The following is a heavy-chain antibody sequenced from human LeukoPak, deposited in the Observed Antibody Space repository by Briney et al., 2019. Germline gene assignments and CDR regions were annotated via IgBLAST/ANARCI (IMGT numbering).Heavy chain of an antibody. CDR1: GFTFGDYA. V-gene: IGHV3-23*01. Sequence: PGGSLRLSCTVSGFTFGDYAVSWVRQAPGKGLEWVSTIIATGGATYYADSVKGRFTISRDNSKNTLYLQMNSLRAEDTAVYYCAKGWGTDRYDRFLFDYWGQGTLVAVSS. D-gene: IGHD3-9*01. CDR3: AKGWGTDRYDRFLFDY. J-gene: IGHJ4*02. CDR2: IIATGGAT.